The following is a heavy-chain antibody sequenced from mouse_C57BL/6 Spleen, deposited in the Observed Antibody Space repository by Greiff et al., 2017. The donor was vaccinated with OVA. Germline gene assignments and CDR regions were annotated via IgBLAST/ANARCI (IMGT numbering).Heavy chain of an antibody. D-gene: IGHD3-2*02. Sequence: QVQLQQPGAELVKPGASVKLSCKASGYTFTSYWMHWVKQRPGQGLEWIGMIHPNSGSTNYNEKFKSKATLTVDKSSSTAYMQLSSLTSEDSAVYYCAREGDSSGYGYFDVWGTGTTVTVSS. J-gene: IGHJ1*03. CDR3: AREGDSSGYGYFDV. CDR2: IHPNSGST. CDR1: GYTFTSYW. V-gene: IGHV1-64*01.